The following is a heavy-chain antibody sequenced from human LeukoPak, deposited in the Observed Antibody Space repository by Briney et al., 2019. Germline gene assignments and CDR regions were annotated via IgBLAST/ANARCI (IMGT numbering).Heavy chain of an antibody. D-gene: IGHD2-2*01. CDR3: ATATQPRGYFLH. J-gene: IGHJ1*01. CDR1: GYTFTTYS. V-gene: IGHV1-18*01. Sequence: ASVKVSCKASGYTFTTYSLAWVRQAPGQSLEWMGWISVNNGGTNYAQSFQDRVTLTRDTSTNTAYMELRSLRSDDTAIIYCATATQPRGYFLHWGQGTLVTVSS. CDR2: ISVNNGGT.